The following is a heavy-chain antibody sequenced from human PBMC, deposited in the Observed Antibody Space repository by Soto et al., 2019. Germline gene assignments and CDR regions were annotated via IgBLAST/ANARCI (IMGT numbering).Heavy chain of an antibody. D-gene: IGHD1-1*01. CDR2: ISAGGGNT. Sequence: EVQLLESGGGLVQPGGSLRLSCAASGFTFSIYAMSWVRQAPGKGLEWVSAISAGGGNTYYRDSVKGRFTISRDNSKNTLYLQMNSLRAEDTAVYFCAQTTPSIHWFDPWGQGTLVTVSS. V-gene: IGHV3-23*01. CDR1: GFTFSIYA. CDR3: AQTTPSIHWFDP. J-gene: IGHJ5*02.